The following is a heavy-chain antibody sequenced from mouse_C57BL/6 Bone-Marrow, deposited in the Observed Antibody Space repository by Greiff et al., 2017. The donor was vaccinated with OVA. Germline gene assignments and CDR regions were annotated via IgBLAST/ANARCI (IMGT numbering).Heavy chain of an antibody. CDR1: GFTFSSYA. CDR2: ISDGGSYT. Sequence: EVQLVESGGGLVKPGGSLKLSCAASGFTFSSYAMSWVRQTPEKRLEWVATISDGGSYTYYPDNVKGRFTISRDNAKNNLYLQMSHLKSEDTAMYYGASDLDYGNYLDAMDYWGQGTSVTVSS. V-gene: IGHV5-4*01. D-gene: IGHD2-1*01. CDR3: ASDLDYGNYLDAMDY. J-gene: IGHJ4*01.